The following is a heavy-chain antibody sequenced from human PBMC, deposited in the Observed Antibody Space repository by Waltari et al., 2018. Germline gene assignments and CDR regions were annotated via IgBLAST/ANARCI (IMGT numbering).Heavy chain of an antibody. J-gene: IGHJ3*02. D-gene: IGHD2-2*02. CDR3: ARGYCSSTSCYTYEPEGDAFDI. CDR2: IYHSGST. Sequence: QVQLQESGPGLVKPSETLSLTCAVSGYSISSGYYWGWIRQPPGKGLEWIGSIYHSGSTYYNPSLKSRVTISVDTSKNQFSLKLSSVTAADTAMYYCARGYCSSTSCYTYEPEGDAFDIWGQGTMVTVSS. V-gene: IGHV4-38-2*01. CDR1: GYSISSGYY.